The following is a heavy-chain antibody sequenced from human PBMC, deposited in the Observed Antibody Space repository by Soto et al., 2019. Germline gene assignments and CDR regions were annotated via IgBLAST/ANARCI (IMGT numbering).Heavy chain of an antibody. CDR3: ATRSRSSTFDY. J-gene: IGHJ4*02. V-gene: IGHV3-23*01. Sequence: EVQLLESGGGLVQPGASLRLSCAASGFTFSSYAMSWVRQAPGKGLEWVSVISGSDDSTYYADSVKGRFTISRDNSKNTLYLQMNSLRAEDTAVYYCATRSRSSTFDYWGQGTLVTVSS. CDR2: ISGSDDST. CDR1: GFTFSSYA. D-gene: IGHD6-6*01.